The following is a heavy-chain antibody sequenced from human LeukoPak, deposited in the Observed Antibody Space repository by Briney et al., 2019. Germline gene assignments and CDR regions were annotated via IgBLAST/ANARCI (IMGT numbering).Heavy chain of an antibody. J-gene: IGHJ5*02. Sequence: PGGSLRLSCAAFGFAFNNYVMTWVRQAPGKGLDWFSAISGSGDSTYYADSVKGRFTISRDNSKNTLYLQMNSLRAEDTAVYYCAKCDDFLGGWFDPWGQGTLVTVSS. CDR2: ISGSGDST. D-gene: IGHD3-3*01. V-gene: IGHV3-23*01. CDR3: AKCDDFLGGWFDP. CDR1: GFAFNNYV.